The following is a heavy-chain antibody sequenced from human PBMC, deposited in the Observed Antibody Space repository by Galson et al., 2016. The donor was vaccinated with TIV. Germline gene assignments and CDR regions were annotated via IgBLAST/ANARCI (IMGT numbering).Heavy chain of an antibody. D-gene: IGHD6-19*01. CDR2: ITSTVDNR. CDR1: GFTFRSYS. J-gene: IGHJ4*02. V-gene: IGHV3-21*01. Sequence: SLRLSCAASGFTFRSYSMNWVRQAPGKGLEWVSAITSTVDNRYHADSLKGRFTISRDNAKNSLFLQMNSLRAEDTAVYYCARAGSGWYELDYWGQGTLVTVSS. CDR3: ARAGSGWYELDY.